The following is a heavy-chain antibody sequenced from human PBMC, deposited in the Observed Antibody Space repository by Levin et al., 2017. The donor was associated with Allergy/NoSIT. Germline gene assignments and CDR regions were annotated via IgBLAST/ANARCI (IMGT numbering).Heavy chain of an antibody. V-gene: IGHV3-11*03. CDR3: ANIAVVTALEWRYFDL. CDR1: GVSLSNYY. J-gene: IGHJ2*01. Sequence: GESLKISCTASGVSLSNYYMTWIRQAPGKGPEWVSYISSASSYSRYADSVKGRFTISRDNAKNSLYLHMNSLRVADTAVYYCANIAVVTALEWRYFDLWGRGTLVTVSS. CDR2: ISSASSYS. D-gene: IGHD2-21*02.